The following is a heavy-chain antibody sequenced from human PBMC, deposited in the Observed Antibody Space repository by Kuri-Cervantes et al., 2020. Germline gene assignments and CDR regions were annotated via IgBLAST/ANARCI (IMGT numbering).Heavy chain of an antibody. CDR1: GFTLSSYA. V-gene: IGHV4-34*01. Sequence: ESLKISCAAPGFTLSSYAMSWVRQAPGKGLEWIGEINHSGSTNYNPSLKSRVTISVDTSKNQFSLKLSSVTAADTAVYYCARTGYCSSTSCYVRAYYYYYMDVWGKGTTVTVSS. CDR2: INHSGST. J-gene: IGHJ6*03. CDR3: ARTGYCSSTSCYVRAYYYYYMDV. D-gene: IGHD2-2*01.